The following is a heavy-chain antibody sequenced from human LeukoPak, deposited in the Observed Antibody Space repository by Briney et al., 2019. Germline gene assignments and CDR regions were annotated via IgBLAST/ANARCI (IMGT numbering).Heavy chain of an antibody. V-gene: IGHV4-34*01. Sequence: SETLSLTCAVYGGSFSGYYWSWIRQPPGKGLEWIGEINHSGSTNYNPSLKSRVTISEDTSKNQFSLKLGSVTAADTAVYYCAREVRSAWASFDPWGQGTLVTVSS. D-gene: IGHD1-26*01. CDR1: GGSFSGYY. CDR3: AREVRSAWASFDP. J-gene: IGHJ5*02. CDR2: INHSGST.